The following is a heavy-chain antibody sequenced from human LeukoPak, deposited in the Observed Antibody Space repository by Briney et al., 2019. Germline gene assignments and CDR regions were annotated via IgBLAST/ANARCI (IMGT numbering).Heavy chain of an antibody. CDR3: ARGVGYDSFDY. V-gene: IGHV4-59*01. J-gene: IGHJ4*02. CDR2: VYYSGTT. Sequence: AETLSLTCTVSGGSISSYYWSWMRQPPGKGLEWIGNVYYSGTTKYNPSLKSRVTISVDTSKNQLSLKLSSVTAADTAVYYCARGVGYDSFDYWGQGTLVTVSS. CDR1: GGSISSYY. D-gene: IGHD5-12*01.